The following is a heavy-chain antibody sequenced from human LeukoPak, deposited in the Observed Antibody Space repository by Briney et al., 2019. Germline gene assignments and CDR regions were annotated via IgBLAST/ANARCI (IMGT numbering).Heavy chain of an antibody. Sequence: GGSLRLSCAASGFTFSSYDMHWVRQPTGKGLEWVSAIGVAGDTYYPGSVKGRFTISRENAKNSLYLQMNSLRVGDTAVYYCARDRGYNYGRGFDPWGQGTLVIASS. V-gene: IGHV3-13*04. CDR2: IGVAGDT. CDR1: GFTFSSYD. D-gene: IGHD5-18*01. J-gene: IGHJ5*02. CDR3: ARDRGYNYGRGFDP.